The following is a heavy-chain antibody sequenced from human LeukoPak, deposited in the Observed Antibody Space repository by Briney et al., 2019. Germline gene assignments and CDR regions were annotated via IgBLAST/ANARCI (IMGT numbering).Heavy chain of an antibody. CDR2: IYYSGST. Sequence: PSETLSLTCTVSGGSISSSSYYWGWIRQPPGKGLEWIGSIYYSGSTNYNPSLKSRVTISVDTSKNQFSLRLSSVTAADTAVYYCARTESRWLPDYWGQGTLVTVSS. J-gene: IGHJ4*02. D-gene: IGHD5-24*01. CDR3: ARTESRWLPDY. V-gene: IGHV4-39*07. CDR1: GGSISSSSYY.